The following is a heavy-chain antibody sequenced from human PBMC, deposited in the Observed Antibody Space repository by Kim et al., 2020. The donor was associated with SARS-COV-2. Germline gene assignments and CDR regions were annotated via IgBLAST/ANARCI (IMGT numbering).Heavy chain of an antibody. CDR1: GFTFSDSA. CDR3: STLTPAATFA. D-gene: IGHD2-2*01. J-gene: IGHJ5*02. V-gene: IGHV3-73*01. CDR2: IRSKANTYTT. Sequence: GGSLRLSCAASGFTFSDSAVHWVRQPSGRGLEWVGRIRSKANTYTTGYAASVKGRFTTSRDDSKNMAYLQMNSLKSEDTAVYYCSTLTPAATFAWGQGTLVTVSS.